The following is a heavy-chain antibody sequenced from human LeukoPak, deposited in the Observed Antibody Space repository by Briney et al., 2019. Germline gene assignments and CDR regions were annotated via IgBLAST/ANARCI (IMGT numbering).Heavy chain of an antibody. CDR3: ARGADYFDY. V-gene: IGHV3-30*04. CDR2: ISYHGSNK. Sequence: GGSLRLSCAASGFTFSSYAMHWVRQAPGKGLEWVAVISYHGSNKYYADSVKGRFTISRDNSKNTLYLQMNSLRAEDTAVYYCARGADYFDYWGQGTLVTVSS. CDR1: GFTFSSYA. J-gene: IGHJ4*02.